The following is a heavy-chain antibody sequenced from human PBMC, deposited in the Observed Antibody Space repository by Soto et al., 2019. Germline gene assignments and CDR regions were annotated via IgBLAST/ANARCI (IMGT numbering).Heavy chain of an antibody. J-gene: IGHJ4*02. CDR1: GGSISTGGYY. Sequence: SETLSLTCSVSGGSISTGGYYWSWIRQHPGKGLEWIGYIYYSGSTYYNPSLKSRVTMSVDTSKNQFSLKLSSVTAADMAVYYCARGSLFGGDDDCGQGTLFTVS. V-gene: IGHV4-31*03. CDR2: IYYSGST. D-gene: IGHD3-16*01. CDR3: ARGSLFGGDDD.